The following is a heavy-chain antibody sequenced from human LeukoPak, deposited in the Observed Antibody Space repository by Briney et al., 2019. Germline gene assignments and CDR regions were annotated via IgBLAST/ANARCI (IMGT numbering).Heavy chain of an antibody. CDR1: GYMFTNYF. CDR3: ARGGYTSSGRSIDV. CDR2: INPSGGST. D-gene: IGHD3-10*01. J-gene: IGHJ6*02. V-gene: IGHV1-46*01. Sequence: ASVKVSCKTSGYMFTNYFLHWVRQAPGQGLEWMGIINPSGGSTFYAQKFQGRVTLTRDTPTSTVYMELSSLRSEDTAIYYCARGGYTSSGRSIDVWGQGTTVTVSS.